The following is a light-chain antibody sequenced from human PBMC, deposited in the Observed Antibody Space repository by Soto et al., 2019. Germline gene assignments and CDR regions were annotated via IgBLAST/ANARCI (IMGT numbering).Light chain of an antibody. V-gene: IGLV2-14*01. CDR1: SSDVGSYNY. CDR3: SSYTSSSTRV. Sequence: QSVLTQPASVSGSPGQSITISCTGTSSDVGSYNYVSWYQQHPGKAPKPMIYDVSNRPSGVSNRFSGSKSGNTASLTISGLQAEDEADYYCSSYTSSSTRVFGTGTKVTVL. CDR2: DVS. J-gene: IGLJ1*01.